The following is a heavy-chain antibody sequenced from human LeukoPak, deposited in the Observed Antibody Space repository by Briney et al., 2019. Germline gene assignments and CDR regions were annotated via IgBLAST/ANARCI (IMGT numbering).Heavy chain of an antibody. Sequence: SVKVSCKASGYTFTSYDINWVRQAPGQGLEWMGGIIPIFGTANYAQKFQGRVTITADESTSTAYMELSSLRSEDTAVYYCARDSGSSGWYGVLDYWGQGTLVTVSS. CDR2: IIPIFGTA. J-gene: IGHJ4*02. V-gene: IGHV1-69*13. D-gene: IGHD6-19*01. CDR3: ARDSGSSGWYGVLDY. CDR1: GYTFTSYD.